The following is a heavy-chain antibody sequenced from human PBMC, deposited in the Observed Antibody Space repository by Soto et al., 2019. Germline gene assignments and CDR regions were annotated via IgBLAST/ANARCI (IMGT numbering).Heavy chain of an antibody. CDR2: ISGSGGSI. J-gene: IGHJ4*02. CDR3: AKGLLVGTTKPKNFDY. V-gene: IGHV3-23*01. CDR1: GFTFSSHA. D-gene: IGHD1-26*01. Sequence: GGSLRLSCAASGFTFSSHAMSWIRQAPGKGLEWVSAISGSGGSIYDADAVKGRFTISRDNSKNTLYLQMNSLRTEDTAVYFCAKGLLVGTTKPKNFDYWGQGTLVTVSS.